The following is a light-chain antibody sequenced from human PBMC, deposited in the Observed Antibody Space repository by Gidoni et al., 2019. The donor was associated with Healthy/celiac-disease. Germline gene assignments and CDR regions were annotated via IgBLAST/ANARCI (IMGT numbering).Light chain of an antibody. Sequence: EIVLTQSPATLSLSPGERATLSCRASQIVSSYLAWYQQKPGQAPRLLIDDASNRATGIPARFSGSGSGTDFTLTISSLEPGDFAVYYCQQRSNWPPLTFXGXTKVEIK. CDR2: DAS. CDR3: QQRSNWPPLT. J-gene: IGKJ4*01. CDR1: QIVSSY. V-gene: IGKV3-11*01.